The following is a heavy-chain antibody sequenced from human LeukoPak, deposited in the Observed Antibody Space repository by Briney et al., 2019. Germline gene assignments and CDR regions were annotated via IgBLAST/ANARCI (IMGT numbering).Heavy chain of an antibody. CDR3: ARTYSSSSPLFDY. D-gene: IGHD6-6*01. CDR1: GGSISSGSYY. CDR2: IYTSGST. V-gene: IGHV4-61*02. Sequence: SETLSLTCTVSGGSISSGSYYWSWIRQPAGKGLEWIGRIYTSGSTNYNPSLKSRVTISVDTSKNQFSLKLSSVTAADTAVYYCARTYSSSSPLFDYWGQGTLVTVSS. J-gene: IGHJ4*02.